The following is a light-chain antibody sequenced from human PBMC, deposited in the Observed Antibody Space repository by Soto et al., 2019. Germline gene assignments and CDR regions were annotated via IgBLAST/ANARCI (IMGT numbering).Light chain of an antibody. J-gene: IGKJ5*01. CDR2: GAS. Sequence: ESVVVQSSGTLALSPGERSTLSCKALQSVSSRYLAWYQQKPGQTPRLLIYGASNRATGLPDRFSGSGSGTEFTLTISSLQYEDFAAHYCQQRSDWHPITFGQGTRLEIK. CDR1: QSVSSRY. CDR3: QQRSDWHPIT. V-gene: IGKV3D-20*02.